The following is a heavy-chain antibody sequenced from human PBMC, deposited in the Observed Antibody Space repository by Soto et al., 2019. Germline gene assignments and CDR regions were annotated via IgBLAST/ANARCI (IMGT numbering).Heavy chain of an antibody. CDR2: IYYSGST. J-gene: IGHJ6*03. D-gene: IGHD6-13*01. CDR3: ARVQQQLVYYYYYMDV. V-gene: IGHV4-59*01. Sequence: SETLSLTCTVSGGSISSYYWSWIRQPPGKGLEWIGYIYYSGSTNYNPSLKSRVTISVDTSKNQFSLKLSSVTAADTAVYYCARVQQQLVYYYYYMDVWGKGTTVTVSS. CDR1: GGSISSYY.